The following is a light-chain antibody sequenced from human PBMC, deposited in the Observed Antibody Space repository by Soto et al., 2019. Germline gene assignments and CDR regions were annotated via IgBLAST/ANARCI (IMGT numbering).Light chain of an antibody. CDR1: SSNIGHNY. J-gene: IGLJ3*02. CDR3: GTWDSNLSAFL. V-gene: IGLV1-51*01. CDR2: DNN. Sequence: QSVLTQPPSVSAAPGQRVTISCSRSSSNIGHNYVSWYQQFPGTAPKLLVYDNNERPSGIPDRFSGSKSGTSATLGITGLQTGDEADYYCGTWDSNLSAFLFGGGTKVTVL.